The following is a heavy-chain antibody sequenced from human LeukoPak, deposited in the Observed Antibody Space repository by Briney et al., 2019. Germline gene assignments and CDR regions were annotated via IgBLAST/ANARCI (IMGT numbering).Heavy chain of an antibody. CDR2: IIPIFGTA. CDR1: GGTLSSYA. Sequence: SVKVSCKASGGTLSSYAISWVRQAPGQGLEWMGRIIPIFGTANYAQKFQGRVTITTDESTSTAYMELSSLRSEDTAVYYCARGTRRYCSGGSCYSGWGQGTLVTVSS. D-gene: IGHD2-15*01. J-gene: IGHJ4*02. V-gene: IGHV1-69*05. CDR3: ARGTRRYCSGGSCYSG.